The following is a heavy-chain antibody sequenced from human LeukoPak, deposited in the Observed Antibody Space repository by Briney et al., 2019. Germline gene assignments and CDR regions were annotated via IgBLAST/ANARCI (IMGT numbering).Heavy chain of an antibody. CDR3: ARDNGEQWLVNYYYDMDV. J-gene: IGHJ6*02. CDR2: ISAYNGNT. V-gene: IGHV1-18*01. CDR1: GYTFTSYG. D-gene: IGHD6-19*01. Sequence: GASVKVSCKASGYTFTSYGISWVRQAPGQGLEWMGWISAYNGNTNYAQKLQGRVTMTTDTSTSTAYMELRSLRSDDTAVYYCARDNGEQWLVNYYYDMDVWGQGTTVTVSS.